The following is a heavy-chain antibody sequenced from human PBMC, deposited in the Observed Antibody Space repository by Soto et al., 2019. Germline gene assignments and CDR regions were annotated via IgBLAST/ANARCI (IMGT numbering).Heavy chain of an antibody. CDR1: GFTFSSYG. J-gene: IGHJ4*02. Sequence: PGGSLRLSCAASGFTFSSYGMHWVRQAPGKGLEWVAVIWYDGSNKYYADSVKGRFTISRDNSKNTLYLQMNSLRAEDTAVYYCARDLSRDRSVPDYWGQGSLVIVSS. CDR3: ARDLSRDRSVPDY. D-gene: IGHD3-22*01. V-gene: IGHV3-33*01. CDR2: IWYDGSNK.